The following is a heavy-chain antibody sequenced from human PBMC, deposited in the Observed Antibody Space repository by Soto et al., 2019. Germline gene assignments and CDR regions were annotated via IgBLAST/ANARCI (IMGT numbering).Heavy chain of an antibody. CDR3: ARSIDSSGFYFSNC. CDR1: GGFISSYY. D-gene: IGHD3-22*01. J-gene: IGHJ4*02. CDR2: IHHTGST. V-gene: IGHV4-59*01. Sequence: PLETLSLTCTVSGGFISSYYWSWIRQSPGKGLELIGYIHHTGSTNYNPSLKSRVTMSLDTSRNQFSLKLYSVTTADTAVYYCARSIDSSGFYFSNCWGQGTLVTVSS.